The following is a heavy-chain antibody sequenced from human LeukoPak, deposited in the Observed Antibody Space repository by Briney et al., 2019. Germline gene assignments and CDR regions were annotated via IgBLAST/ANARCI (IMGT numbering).Heavy chain of an antibody. J-gene: IGHJ3*02. CDR1: GFTFSSYG. V-gene: IGHV3-33*01. D-gene: IGHD3-10*01. Sequence: GGSLRLPCAASGFTFSSYGMHWVRQAPGKGLEWVAVIWYDGSNKYYADSVKGRFTISRDNSKNTLYLQMNSLRAEDTAVYYCASNYYGSGAKDAFDIWGQGTMVTVSS. CDR2: IWYDGSNK. CDR3: ASNYYGSGAKDAFDI.